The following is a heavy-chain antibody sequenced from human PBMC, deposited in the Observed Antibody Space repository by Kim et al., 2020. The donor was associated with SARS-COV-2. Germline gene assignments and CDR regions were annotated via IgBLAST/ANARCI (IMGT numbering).Heavy chain of an antibody. CDR2: GSGDT. D-gene: IGHD2-2*01. J-gene: IGHJ4*02. Sequence: GSGDTTFSQKFKGRVTLTSDTSASAAYMELSSLGSEDTAVYYCARSRSLDYWGQGTLVTVSS. V-gene: IGHV1-3*01. CDR3: ARSRSLDY.